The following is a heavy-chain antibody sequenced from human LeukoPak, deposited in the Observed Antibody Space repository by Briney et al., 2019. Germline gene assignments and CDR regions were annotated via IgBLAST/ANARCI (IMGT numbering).Heavy chain of an antibody. CDR1: GYSISSGYY. J-gene: IGHJ3*02. V-gene: IGHV4-38-2*01. CDR2: IYYSGST. CDR3: ARHLEYSSSPDAFDI. D-gene: IGHD6-6*01. Sequence: PSETLSLTCAVSGYSISSGYYWGWIRQPPGKGLEWIGSIYYSGSTYYNPSLKSRVTISVDTSKNQFSLKLSSVTAADTAVYYCARHLEYSSSPDAFDIWGQGTMVTVSS.